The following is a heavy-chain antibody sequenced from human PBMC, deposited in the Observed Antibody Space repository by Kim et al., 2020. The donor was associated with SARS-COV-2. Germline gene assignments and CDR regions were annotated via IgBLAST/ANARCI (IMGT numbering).Heavy chain of an antibody. J-gene: IGHJ6*02. Sequence: GGSLRLSCAASGFTFSSYSMNWVRQAPGKGLEWVSSISSSSSYIYYADSVKGRFTISRDNAKNSLYLQMNSLRAEDTAVYYCARDHDVDYDILTGYFPSRRIYGMDVWGQGTTVTVSS. CDR3: ARDHDVDYDILTGYFPSRRIYGMDV. CDR1: GFTFSSYS. V-gene: IGHV3-21*01. CDR2: ISSSSSYI. D-gene: IGHD3-9*01.